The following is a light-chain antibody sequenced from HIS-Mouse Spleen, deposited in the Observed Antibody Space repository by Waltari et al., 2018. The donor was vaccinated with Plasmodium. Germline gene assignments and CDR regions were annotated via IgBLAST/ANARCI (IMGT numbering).Light chain of an antibody. Sequence: ELVLPQSPATLSLSPGERATLSCRASQSVSSSYLAWSQQKPGQTPRLLIYGASSRATGIPDRLSGSGSGTDFTLTISRLEPEDFAVYYCQQYGSSPYTFGQGTKLEIK. J-gene: IGKJ2*01. CDR2: GAS. CDR1: QSVSSSY. CDR3: QQYGSSPYT. V-gene: IGKV3-20*01.